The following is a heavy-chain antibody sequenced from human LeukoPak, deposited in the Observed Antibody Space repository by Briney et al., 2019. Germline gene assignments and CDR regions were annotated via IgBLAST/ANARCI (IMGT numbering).Heavy chain of an antibody. D-gene: IGHD2-2*01. CDR2: IYYSGST. V-gene: IGHV4-59*12. J-gene: IGHJ4*02. CDR3: ARGRLTDIVVVPAANFDY. CDR1: GGSISSYY. Sequence: SETLSLTCTVSGGSISSYYWSWIRQPPGKGLEWIGYIYYSGSTNYNPSLKSRVTISVDTSKNQFSLKLSSVTAADTAVYYCARGRLTDIVVVPAANFDYWGQGTLVTVSS.